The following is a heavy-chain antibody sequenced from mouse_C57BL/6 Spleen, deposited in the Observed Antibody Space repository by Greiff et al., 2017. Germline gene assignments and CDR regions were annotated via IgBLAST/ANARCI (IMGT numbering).Heavy chain of an antibody. CDR1: GFTFSDYG. CDR2: ISSGSSTI. V-gene: IGHV5-17*01. J-gene: IGHJ4*01. Sequence: EVQLVESGGGLVKPGGSLKLSCAASGFTFSDYGMHWVRQAPEKGLEWVAYISSGSSTIDDADTVKGCFTIARDNAKNTRFLQMTSLRSEDTAMYYCARRDAMDYWGQGTSVTVSS. CDR3: ARRDAMDY.